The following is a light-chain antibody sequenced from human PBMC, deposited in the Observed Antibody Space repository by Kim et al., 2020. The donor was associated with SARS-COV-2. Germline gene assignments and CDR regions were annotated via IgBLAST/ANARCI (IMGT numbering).Light chain of an antibody. Sequence: SITNSCTGTTSDVGGHNYVSWYQQYPGKAPKLMIYDVTNRPSGVSNRFSGSKSGNTASLTISGLQSEDEADYYCISYTTSTTLFYVFGTGTKSPS. J-gene: IGLJ1*01. V-gene: IGLV2-14*03. CDR1: TSDVGGHNY. CDR3: ISYTTSTTLFYV. CDR2: DVT.